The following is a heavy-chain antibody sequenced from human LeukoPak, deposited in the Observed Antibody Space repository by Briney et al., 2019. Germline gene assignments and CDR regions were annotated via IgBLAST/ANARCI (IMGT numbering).Heavy chain of an antibody. CDR3: ARGDDYGDYWGLY. CDR1: GYTLTELS. CDR2: FDPEDGET. Sequence: GASVKVSCKVSGYTLTELSMHWVRQAPGKGLEWMGGFDPEDGETIYAQKFQGRVTMTTDTSTSTAYMELRSLISDDAAVYYCARGDDYGDYWGLYWGQGTLVTVSS. D-gene: IGHD4-17*01. V-gene: IGHV1-24*01. J-gene: IGHJ4*02.